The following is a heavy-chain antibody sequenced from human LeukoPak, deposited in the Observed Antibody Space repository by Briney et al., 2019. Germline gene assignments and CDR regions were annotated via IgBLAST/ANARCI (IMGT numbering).Heavy chain of an antibody. D-gene: IGHD2-2*01. CDR2: ISYDGSNK. Sequence: AGGSLRLSCAASGFTFSSYGMHWVRQAPGKGLEWVAVISYDGSNKYYADSVKGRFTISRDNSKNTLYLQMNSLRAEDTAVYYCAKDDGVEGIVVVDYYYGMDVWGQGTTVTVSS. V-gene: IGHV3-30*18. CDR1: GFTFSSYG. J-gene: IGHJ6*02. CDR3: AKDDGVEGIVVVDYYYGMDV.